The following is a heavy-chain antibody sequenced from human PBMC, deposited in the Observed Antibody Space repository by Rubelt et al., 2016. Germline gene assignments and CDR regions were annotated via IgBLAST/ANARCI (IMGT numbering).Heavy chain of an antibody. D-gene: IGHD4-17*01. CDR3: ARRGEDYDDYHYFDS. Sequence: EVQLVESGGGLIQPGGSLRLSCEASGFSFSKEGMSWVRQIPGKGLEWVSGISGSGGSTYYADSVKGRFIISRDNGENMLYLQVKCLGAEDAAIYYCARRGEDYDDYHYFDSWGQGTLVTVSS. V-gene: IGHV3-23*04. J-gene: IGHJ4*02. CDR2: ISGSGGST. CDR1: GFSFSKEG.